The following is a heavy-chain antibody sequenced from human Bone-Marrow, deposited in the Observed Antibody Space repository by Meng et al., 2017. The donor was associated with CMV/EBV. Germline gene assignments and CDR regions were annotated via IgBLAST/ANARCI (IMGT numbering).Heavy chain of an antibody. CDR1: GFTFSSYG. D-gene: IGHD1-7*01. CDR2: IWYDGSNK. Sequence: GGSLRLSCAASGFTFSSYGMHWVRQAPGKGLEWVAVIWYDGSNKYYADSVKGRFTISRDNSKNTLYLQMNSLRAEDTAVYYCAKRGVGITGTKAGAFDIWGQGTMVTVSS. J-gene: IGHJ3*02. CDR3: AKRGVGITGTKAGAFDI. V-gene: IGHV3-33*06.